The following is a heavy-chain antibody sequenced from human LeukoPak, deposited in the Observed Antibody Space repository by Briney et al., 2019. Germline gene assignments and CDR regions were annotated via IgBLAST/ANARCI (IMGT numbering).Heavy chain of an antibody. CDR2: ISYDGSDA. J-gene: IGHJ4*02. V-gene: IGHV3-30*18. CDR1: GFSSNSG. Sequence: GRSLRLSCEASGFSSNSGMYWVRQAPGKGLEWVAVISYDGSDAYYGDSVKGRFTISRDDSKNTLYLQMNSLRAEDTAVYYCAKDLNSRWSLDYWGQGTLVTVSS. CDR3: AKDLNSRWSLDY. D-gene: IGHD2/OR15-2a*01.